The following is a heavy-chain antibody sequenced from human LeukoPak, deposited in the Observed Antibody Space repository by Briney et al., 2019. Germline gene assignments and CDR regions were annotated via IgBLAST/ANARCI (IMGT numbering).Heavy chain of an antibody. J-gene: IGHJ3*02. V-gene: IGHV4-59*08. CDR3: ARHVYDYVWGSHSNDAFDI. CDR1: GGSISSYY. Sequence: SETLSLTCTVSGGSISSYYWSWIRQPPGKGLEWIGYIYYSGSTNYNPSLKSRVTISVDTSKNQFSLKLSSVTAADTAVYYCARHVYDYVWGSHSNDAFDIWGQGTMVTVSS. D-gene: IGHD3-16*01. CDR2: IYYSGST.